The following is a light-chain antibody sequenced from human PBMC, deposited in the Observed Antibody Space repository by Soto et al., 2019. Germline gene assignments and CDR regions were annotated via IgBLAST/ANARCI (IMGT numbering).Light chain of an antibody. CDR1: QGIRND. V-gene: IGKV1-17*01. CDR2: DVS. J-gene: IGKJ1*01. CDR3: QQYNRYWT. Sequence: DIQMTQSPSSLSTSVGDRVTITFRASQGIRNDLGWYQQKPGKAPKLLIYDVSSLESGVPSRFSGSGSETEFTLTISSLFPDDFATYYCQQYNRYWTFGQGTKVDIK.